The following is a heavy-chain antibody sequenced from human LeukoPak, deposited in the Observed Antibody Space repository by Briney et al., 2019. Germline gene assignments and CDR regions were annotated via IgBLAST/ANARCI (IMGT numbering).Heavy chain of an antibody. CDR3: ARGRSVAGTWPL. Sequence: SETLSLTCTVSDGSISSYYWSWIRQPPGKGLEWIGEINHSGSTNYNPSLKSRVTISVDTSKNQFSLKLSSVTAADTAVYYCARGRSVAGTWPLWGQGTLVTVSS. CDR2: INHSGST. V-gene: IGHV4-34*01. CDR1: DGSISSYY. J-gene: IGHJ4*02. D-gene: IGHD6-19*01.